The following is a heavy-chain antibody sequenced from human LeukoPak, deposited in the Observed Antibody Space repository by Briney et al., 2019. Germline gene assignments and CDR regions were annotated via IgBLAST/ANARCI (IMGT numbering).Heavy chain of an antibody. CDR3: ARDYYYDSSGYYYYYYGMDV. Sequence: PSETLSLTCTVSGGSISSGGYYWSWIRQHPGKGLEWIGYIYYSGSTYYNPSLKSRVTISVDTPKNQFSLKLSSVTAADTAVYYCARDYYYDSSGYYYYYYGMDVWGQGTTVTVSS. D-gene: IGHD3-22*01. J-gene: IGHJ6*02. CDR2: IYYSGST. CDR1: GGSISSGGYY. V-gene: IGHV4-31*03.